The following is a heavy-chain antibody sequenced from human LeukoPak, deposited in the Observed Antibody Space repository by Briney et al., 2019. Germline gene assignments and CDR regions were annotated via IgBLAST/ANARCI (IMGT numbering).Heavy chain of an antibody. CDR1: GFTFSNAW. J-gene: IGHJ4*02. CDR3: LYFWSGSSLVDY. CDR2: IKSKTEGGTT. D-gene: IGHD3-3*01. Sequence: KPGGSLRLSCAASGFTFSNAWVSWVRQAPGKGREWVGRIKSKTEGGTTDYAAPVKGRFSISRDDSKNTLYLEMYSLKTEDTAMYYCLYFWSGSSLVDYWGQGTLVTVSS. V-gene: IGHV3-15*01.